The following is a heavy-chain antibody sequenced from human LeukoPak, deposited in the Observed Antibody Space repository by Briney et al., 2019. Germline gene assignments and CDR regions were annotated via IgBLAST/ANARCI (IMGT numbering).Heavy chain of an antibody. CDR2: IYTSGST. Sequence: SETLSLTCTVSGGSISSYYWSWIRQPAGKGLEWIGRIYTSGSTNYNPSLKSRVTISVDTSKNQFSLRLSSVTAADTAVYYCARRRIRYYYDSSGYSASGAFDIWGQGTMVTVSS. V-gene: IGHV4-4*07. J-gene: IGHJ3*02. D-gene: IGHD3-22*01. CDR3: ARRRIRYYYDSSGYSASGAFDI. CDR1: GGSISSYY.